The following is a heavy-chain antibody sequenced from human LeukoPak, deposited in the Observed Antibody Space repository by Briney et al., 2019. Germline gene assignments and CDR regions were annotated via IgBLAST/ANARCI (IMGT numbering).Heavy chain of an antibody. V-gene: IGHV5-51*01. CDR1: GFTFSSYW. CDR3: AGPSNCTSTSWYFWFDP. CDR2: IDPGDSET. D-gene: IGHD2-2*01. J-gene: IGHJ5*02. Sequence: GGSLRLSCAASGFTFSSYWIGWVRQMPGKGLEWMGIIDPGDSETRYSPSFQGQVTISADKSINTAYLQWTNLRASDTAMYYCAGPSNCTSTSWYFWFDPWGQGTLVTVSS.